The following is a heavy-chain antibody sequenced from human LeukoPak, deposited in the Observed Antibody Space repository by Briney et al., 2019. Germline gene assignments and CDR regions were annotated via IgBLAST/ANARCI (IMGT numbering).Heavy chain of an antibody. D-gene: IGHD5-18*01. V-gene: IGHV1-18*01. CDR2: ISPYNGNT. CDR3: TKEASEGSRFSYGYFHE. CDR1: GYTFISYG. J-gene: IGHJ4*02. Sequence: ASVKVSCKASGYTFISYGINWVRQAPGQGLEWMGWISPYNGNTNYPQKFQGRVTMTTDTSTSTTSMELKSLGSDDPAVYYCTKEASEGSRFSYGYFHEWGQGTLVTVSS.